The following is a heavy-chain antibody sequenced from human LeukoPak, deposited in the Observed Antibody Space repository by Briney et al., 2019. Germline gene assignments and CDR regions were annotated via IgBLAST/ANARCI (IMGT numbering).Heavy chain of an antibody. D-gene: IGHD3-22*01. J-gene: IGHJ4*02. V-gene: IGHV3-7*01. CDR1: GFTFSSYW. Sequence: GGSLRLSCAASGFTFSSYWMSWVRQAPGKGLEWVANIKQDGSENHYVDSVKGRFTISRDNAKNLLYLQMNSLRAEDTAVYYCARIITMIVVAPFDYWGQGTLVTVSS. CDR2: IKQDGSEN. CDR3: ARIITMIVVAPFDY.